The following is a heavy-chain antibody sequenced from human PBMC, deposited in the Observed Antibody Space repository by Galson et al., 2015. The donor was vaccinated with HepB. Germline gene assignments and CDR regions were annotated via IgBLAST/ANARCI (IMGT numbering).Heavy chain of an antibody. D-gene: IGHD3-9*01. J-gene: IGHJ4*02. CDR1: GFTFGSFT. CDR2: ISSSSYSK. V-gene: IGHV3-48*04. CDR3: ARGLCTGYFVS. Sequence: SLRLSCAASGFTFGSFTMNWVRQAPGKGLAWVSYISSSSYSKYYADSVKGRFTISRDNAKNSLYLQMNSLRAENTAVYDGARGLCTGYFVSWGQVTMVPVAS.